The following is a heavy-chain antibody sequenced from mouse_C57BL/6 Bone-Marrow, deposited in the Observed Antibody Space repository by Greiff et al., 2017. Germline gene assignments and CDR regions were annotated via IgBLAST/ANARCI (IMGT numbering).Heavy chain of an antibody. CDR1: GYTFTNYW. CDR2: MHPNGGSP. CDR3: ARGAY. V-gene: IGHV1-64*01. Sequence: VQLQQPGAELVKPGASVKLSCKASGYTFTNYWMHWVKQRPGQGLEWSGMMHPNGGSPDYNEKFKSEATMSVDKSSRTAYMELSSLTSEDSAVYFCARGAYWGQGTRVTVSA. J-gene: IGHJ3*01.